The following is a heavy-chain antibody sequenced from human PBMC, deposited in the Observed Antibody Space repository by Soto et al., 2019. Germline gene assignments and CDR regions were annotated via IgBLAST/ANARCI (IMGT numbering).Heavy chain of an antibody. CDR2: ITGSSSYI. CDR1: GFTFSSYS. CDR3: ARDVYYYDSSAYWAY. Sequence: PGGSLRLSCAASGFTFSSYSMNWVRQAPGERLEWVSSITGSSSYIYYADSVKGRFTISRDNAKNSLYLQMNSLRAEDTAVYYCARDVYYYDSSAYWAYWGQGALVTVSS. J-gene: IGHJ4*02. D-gene: IGHD3-22*01. V-gene: IGHV3-21*01.